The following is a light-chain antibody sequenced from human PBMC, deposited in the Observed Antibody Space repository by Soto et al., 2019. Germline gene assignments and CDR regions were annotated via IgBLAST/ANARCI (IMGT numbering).Light chain of an antibody. V-gene: IGLV2-23*01. CDR3: CSYAGSDNYVL. Sequence: QSALTQPASVSGSPGQSITISCTGSSTNLGSSSLVSWYQQHPGKAPKLMIYEGTKRPSGLSDRFSGSKSGNTASLTISGLQAEDEADYFCCSYAGSDNYVLFGGGTKLTV. CDR2: EGT. J-gene: IGLJ2*01. CDR1: STNLGSSSL.